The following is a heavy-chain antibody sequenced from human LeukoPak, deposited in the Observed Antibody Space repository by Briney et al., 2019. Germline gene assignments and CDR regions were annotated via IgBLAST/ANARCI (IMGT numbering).Heavy chain of an antibody. V-gene: IGHV1-2*02. CDR1: GYTFTGYC. CDR2: INPNSGGT. D-gene: IGHD1-26*01. Sequence: ASVKASCKASGYTFTGYCMHWVRQAPGQGLEWMGWINPNSGGTNYAQKFQGRVTMTRDTSISTAYMELSRLRSDDTAVYYCARDPSGWELPTDYWGQGTLVTVSS. CDR3: ARDPSGWELPTDY. J-gene: IGHJ4*02.